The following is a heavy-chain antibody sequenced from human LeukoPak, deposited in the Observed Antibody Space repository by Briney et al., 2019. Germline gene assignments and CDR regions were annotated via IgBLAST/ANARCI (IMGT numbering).Heavy chain of an antibody. CDR2: IKEDGSET. D-gene: IGHD1-7*01. Sequence: PGGSLRLSCAASGFIFKKYWMNWVRQVPGKGLECLANIKEDGSETYYADSVKGRFTISRDNSKNTLYLQMNSLRAEDTAVYYCVREIGNSGNYDWGQGTLVTVSS. CDR1: GFIFKKYW. J-gene: IGHJ4*02. V-gene: IGHV3-7*03. CDR3: VREIGNSGNYD.